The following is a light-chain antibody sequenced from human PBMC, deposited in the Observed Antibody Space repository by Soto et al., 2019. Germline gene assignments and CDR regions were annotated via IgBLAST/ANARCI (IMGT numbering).Light chain of an antibody. V-gene: IGLV2-8*01. Sequence: QSALTQPPSASGSPGQSVTISCTGTSSDVGGYNYVSWYQHHPGKAPKLIIYEVYKRPSGVPDRFSGSKSGNTAALTVSGFQVEEEADYYCSSYVGTNSYVFGTGTKVTVL. CDR1: SSDVGGYNY. CDR3: SSYVGTNSYV. CDR2: EVY. J-gene: IGLJ1*01.